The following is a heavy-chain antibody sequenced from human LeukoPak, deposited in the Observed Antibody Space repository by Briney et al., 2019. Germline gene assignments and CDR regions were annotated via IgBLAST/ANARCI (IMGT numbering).Heavy chain of an antibody. V-gene: IGHV3-48*01. CDR1: GFTFSSYG. J-gene: IGHJ4*02. CDR2: ISSRSSTI. Sequence: PGGSLRLSCAASGFTFSSYGMNWVRQAPGKGLEWVSYISSRSSTIDYADSVKGRFTISRDNAKNSLYLQMNSLRAEGTAVYYCAKDSSGWYYFDYWGQGTLVTVSS. CDR3: AKDSSGWYYFDY. D-gene: IGHD6-19*01.